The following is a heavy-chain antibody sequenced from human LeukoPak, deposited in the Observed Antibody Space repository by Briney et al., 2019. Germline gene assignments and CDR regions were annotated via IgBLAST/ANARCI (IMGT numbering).Heavy chain of an antibody. CDR1: GGSISSSSYY. V-gene: IGHV4-39*07. D-gene: IGHD3-22*01. CDR3: ATASYYYDSSGDDAFDI. CDR2: IYYSGST. J-gene: IGHJ3*02. Sequence: SETLSLTCTVSGGSISSSSYYWGWIRQPPGKGLEWIGSIYYSGSTYYNPSLKNRVTISVDTSKNQFSLKLSSVTAADTAVYYCATASYYYDSSGDDAFDIWGQGTMVTVSS.